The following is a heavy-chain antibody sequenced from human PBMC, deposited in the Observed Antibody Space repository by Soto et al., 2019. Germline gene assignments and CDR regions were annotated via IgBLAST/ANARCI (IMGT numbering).Heavy chain of an antibody. Sequence: SETLSLTCTVSGGSISSGDYYWSWIRQPPGKGLEWIGYIYYSGSTYYNPSLKSRVTISVDTSKNQFSLKLSSVTAADTAVYYGARAVVDDAFDIWGQGKMVTVPS. V-gene: IGHV4-30-4*01. CDR3: ARAVVDDAFDI. CDR1: GGSISSGDYY. J-gene: IGHJ3*02. D-gene: IGHD2-15*01. CDR2: IYYSGST.